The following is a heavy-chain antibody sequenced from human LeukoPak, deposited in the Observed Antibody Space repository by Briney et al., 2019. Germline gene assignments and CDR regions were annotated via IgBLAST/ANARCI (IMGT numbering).Heavy chain of an antibody. V-gene: IGHV3-48*03. CDR3: ARGGRLWAHFDY. D-gene: IGHD5-18*01. Sequence: GGSLRLSCAASGFTFSSYEMNWVRQAPGKGLEWVSYISSSGSTIYYADSVKGRFTISRDNAKNSLYLQMNSLRGEDTAAYYCARGGRLWAHFDYWGQGTLVTVSS. CDR1: GFTFSSYE. J-gene: IGHJ4*02. CDR2: ISSSGSTI.